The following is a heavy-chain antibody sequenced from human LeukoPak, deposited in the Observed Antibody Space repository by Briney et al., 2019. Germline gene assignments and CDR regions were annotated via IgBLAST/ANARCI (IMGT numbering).Heavy chain of an antibody. V-gene: IGHV4-61*02. CDR2: IYSSGST. J-gene: IGHJ6*03. CDR3: AGSLEAAGNFYYYYKYIDV. CDR1: GDSINSGTYY. Sequence: PSETLSLTCTVSGDSINSGTYYWSWIRQPAGKGLEWIGRIYSSGSTNYNPSLKSRVTISVDTSKNQFSLKLNSVTAADTAVYYCAGSLEAAGNFYYYYKYIDVWGKGTTVTVSS. D-gene: IGHD6-13*01.